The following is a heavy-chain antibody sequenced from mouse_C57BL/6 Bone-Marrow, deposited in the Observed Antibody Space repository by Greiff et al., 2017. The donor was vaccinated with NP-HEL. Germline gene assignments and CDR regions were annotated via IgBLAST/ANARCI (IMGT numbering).Heavy chain of an antibody. V-gene: IGHV1-50*01. J-gene: IGHJ4*01. CDR1: GYTFTSYW. CDR2: IDPSDSYT. Sequence: QVQLQQPGAELVKPGASVKLSCKASGYTFTSYWMQWVKQRPGQGLEWIGEIDPSDSYTNYNQKFKGKATLTVDTSSSTAYMQLSSLTSEDSAVYYCARGHFVYYSRMDDWGQGTTVTVAS. CDR3: ARGHFVYYSRMDD. D-gene: IGHD2-12*01.